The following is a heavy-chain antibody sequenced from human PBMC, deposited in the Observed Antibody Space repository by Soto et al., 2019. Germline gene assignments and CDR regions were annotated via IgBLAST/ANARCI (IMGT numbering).Heavy chain of an antibody. Sequence: LSLTCTVSAASFSKYYWTWIRQPPGKGLEWIGYIYFNGNTKYNPSLEGRLTISIDTSKKEFSLKLTSVTAADAAVYYCASVTFGGIVLAHWGQGTLVTVSS. CDR1: AASFSKYY. D-gene: IGHD3-16*01. J-gene: IGHJ4*02. CDR2: IYFNGNT. CDR3: ASVTFGGIVLAH. V-gene: IGHV4-59*01.